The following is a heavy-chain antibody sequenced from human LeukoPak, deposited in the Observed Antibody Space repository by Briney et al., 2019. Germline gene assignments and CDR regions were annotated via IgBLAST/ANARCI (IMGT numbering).Heavy chain of an antibody. V-gene: IGHV5-10-1*04. CDR3: ARLGTPDPASFDY. D-gene: IGHD2-15*01. J-gene: IGHJ4*02. CDR2: VDPSDSYT. CDR1: GYSFTYYW. Sequence: GESLKISCKGSGYSFTYYWISWVRQMPGKGLEWMGRVDPSDSYTNYSPSFQGQVTISADKSISTAYLQWSSLKASDTAMYYCARLGTPDPASFDYWGQGTLVTVSS.